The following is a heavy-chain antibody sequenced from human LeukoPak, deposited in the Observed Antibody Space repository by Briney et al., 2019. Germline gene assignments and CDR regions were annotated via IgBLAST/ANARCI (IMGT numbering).Heavy chain of an antibody. Sequence: PSETLSLTCTVSGGSISSYYWIGIRQPPGKGGEGSGYIDYRGSTNYNPSRKRLVTISVDTSKNQVSPKLSSVPAADTAVYYCARVMWLSGHAAFDIWGQGTMVTVSS. CDR1: GGSISSYY. CDR3: ARVMWLSGHAAFDI. D-gene: IGHD3-22*01. CDR2: IDYRGST. J-gene: IGHJ3*02. V-gene: IGHV4-59*01.